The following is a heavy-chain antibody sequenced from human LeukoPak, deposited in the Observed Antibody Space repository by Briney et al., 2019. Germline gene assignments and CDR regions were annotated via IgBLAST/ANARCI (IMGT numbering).Heavy chain of an antibody. CDR1: GYLFTSYW. J-gene: IGHJ3*01. CDR2: IYPGDSDT. D-gene: IGHD3-10*01. CDR3: ARQDASGTYGAFDV. Sequence: KSGESLKIPCKDSGYLFTSYWIAWVRQRPGKGLEWMGIIYPGDSDTRYSPSFQGRVTISADKSINTAYLLWSSLQASDTATYYCARQDASGTYGAFDVWGQGTVVTV. V-gene: IGHV5-51*01.